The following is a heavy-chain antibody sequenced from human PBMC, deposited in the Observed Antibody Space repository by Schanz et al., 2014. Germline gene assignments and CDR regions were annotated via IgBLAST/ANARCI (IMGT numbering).Heavy chain of an antibody. J-gene: IGHJ6*02. Sequence: QVQLVQSGSEVKKPGASVKVSCKASGYPFTTYGISWVRQAPGQGLEWMGWISAYNGHTNYAQKFQGRVTMTTDTSTSTAYMELRSLRSDDTAVYYCARDRGHVEQLVLEWYYAMDVWGQGTTVAVSS. D-gene: IGHD6-6*01. V-gene: IGHV1-18*01. CDR1: GYPFTTYG. CDR3: ARDRGHVEQLVLEWYYAMDV. CDR2: ISAYNGHT.